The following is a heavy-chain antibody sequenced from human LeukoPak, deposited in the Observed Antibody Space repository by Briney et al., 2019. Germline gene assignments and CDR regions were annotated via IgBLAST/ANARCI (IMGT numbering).Heavy chain of an antibody. D-gene: IGHD6-13*01. CDR3: AVDIADV. CDR1: GFTFSSYS. CDR2: ISSSSTI. J-gene: IGHJ6*04. V-gene: IGHV3-48*01. Sequence: GGSLRLSCAASGFTFSSYSMNWVRQAPGKGLEWVSYISSSSTIYYADSVKGRFTISRDNAKKSLYLQMNSLRAEDTAVYYCAVDIADVWGKGTTVTVSS.